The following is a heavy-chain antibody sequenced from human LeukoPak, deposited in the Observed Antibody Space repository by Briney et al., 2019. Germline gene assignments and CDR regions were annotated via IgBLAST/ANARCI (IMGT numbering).Heavy chain of an antibody. J-gene: IGHJ6*03. CDR2: IYYSGST. D-gene: IGHD5-18*01. Sequence: PSETLSLTCTVSGGSISSSSYYWGWIRQPPGKGLEWIGSIYYSGSTYYNPSLKSRVTISVDTSKNQFSLKLSSVTAADTAVYYCARQKDTAMVHYYYYYMDVWGKGTTVTISS. CDR3: ARQKDTAMVHYYYYYMDV. V-gene: IGHV4-39*01. CDR1: GGSISSSSYY.